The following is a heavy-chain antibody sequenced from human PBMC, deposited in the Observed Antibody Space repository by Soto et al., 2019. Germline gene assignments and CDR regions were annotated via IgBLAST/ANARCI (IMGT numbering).Heavy chain of an antibody. Sequence: PSETLSLTCTVSGGSISSGAYYWSWIRQHPGKGLEWIGYIYYSGSTNYNPSLKSRVTISVDTSKNQFSLKLSSVTAADTAVYYCARGLKWIYDILTGYYASPRPHNWFDPWGQGTLVTVSS. CDR1: GGSISSGAYY. J-gene: IGHJ5*02. CDR2: IYYSGST. CDR3: ARGLKWIYDILTGYYASPRPHNWFDP. V-gene: IGHV4-31*03. D-gene: IGHD3-9*01.